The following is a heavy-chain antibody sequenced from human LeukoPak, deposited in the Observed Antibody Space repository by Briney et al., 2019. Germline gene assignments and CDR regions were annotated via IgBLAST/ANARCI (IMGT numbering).Heavy chain of an antibody. J-gene: IGHJ3*02. V-gene: IGHV1-69*13. CDR3: ARVIAGIDAFDI. D-gene: IGHD6-13*01. CDR2: IIPIFGTA. CDR1: GGTFSSYA. Sequence: ASVKVSCKASGGTFSSYAISWVRQAPGQGLEWMGGIIPIFGTANYAQKFQGRVTITADESTSTAYMELSSLRSEDTAVYYCARVIAGIDAFDIWGQGTMVTVSS.